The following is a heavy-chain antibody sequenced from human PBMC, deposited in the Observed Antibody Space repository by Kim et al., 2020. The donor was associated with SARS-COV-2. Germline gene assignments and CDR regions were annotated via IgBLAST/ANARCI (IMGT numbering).Heavy chain of an antibody. Sequence: SETLSLTCAVYGGSFSGYYWSWIRQPPGKGLEWIGEINHSGSTNYNPSLKSRVTISVDTSKNQFSLKLSSVAAADTAVYYCARAPTYYYDSSDFNWFDPWGQGTLVTVSS. V-gene: IGHV4-34*01. D-gene: IGHD3-22*01. J-gene: IGHJ5*02. CDR3: ARAPTYYYDSSDFNWFDP. CDR2: INHSGST. CDR1: GGSFSGYY.